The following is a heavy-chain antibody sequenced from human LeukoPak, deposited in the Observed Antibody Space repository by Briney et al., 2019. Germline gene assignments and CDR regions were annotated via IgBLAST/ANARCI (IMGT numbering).Heavy chain of an antibody. D-gene: IGHD6-19*01. CDR2: IYTSGST. CDR1: GGSISSYY. Sequence: PSETLSLTCTVSGGSISSYYWGWIRQPAGKGLEWIGRIYTSGSTNYNPSLKSRVTMSVDTSKNQFSLKLSSVTAADTAVYYCAGSYSSGWYGTAGYFDYWGQGTLVTVSS. CDR3: AGSYSSGWYGTAGYFDY. J-gene: IGHJ4*02. V-gene: IGHV4-4*07.